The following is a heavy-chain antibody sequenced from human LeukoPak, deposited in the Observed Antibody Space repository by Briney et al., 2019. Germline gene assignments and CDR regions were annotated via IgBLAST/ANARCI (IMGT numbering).Heavy chain of an antibody. CDR1: GFTVSSYR. Sequence: WGTLTLTCAVSGFTVSSYRVSWVRQAPGKGLEWVANIKQDGREKYYVDSVKGRFTISRDNAKNSLYLQTNSLRAEDTAVSYCARRGSYFDYWGQGTLVTVSS. D-gene: IGHD1-26*01. CDR3: ARRGSYFDY. CDR2: IKQDGREK. J-gene: IGHJ4*02. V-gene: IGHV3-7*01.